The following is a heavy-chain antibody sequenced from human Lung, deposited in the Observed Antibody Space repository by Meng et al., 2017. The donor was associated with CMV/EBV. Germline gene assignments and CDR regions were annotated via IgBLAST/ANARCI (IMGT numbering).Heavy chain of an antibody. CDR1: GFNFNGYS. V-gene: IGHV3-21*01. CDR3: ARAPLRWFLKNYVDY. D-gene: IGHD3-10*01. CDR2: ISANSATI. J-gene: IGHJ4*02. Sequence: GGSXRLXCAASGFNFNGYSMGWVRQAPGKGLEWIASISANSATIYYADSMRGRFTVSRDNGEDSLYLHINTLRADDTAVYFCARAPLRWFLKNYVDYWGQGALVTVSS.